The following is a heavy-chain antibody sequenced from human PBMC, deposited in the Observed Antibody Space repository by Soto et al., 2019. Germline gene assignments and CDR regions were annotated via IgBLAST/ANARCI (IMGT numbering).Heavy chain of an antibody. D-gene: IGHD3-3*01. CDR3: ATHDFGTLYKADGDS. CDR1: GFTFTSYA. V-gene: IGHV3-23*01. J-gene: IGHJ4*02. CDR2: ISGSGGDT. Sequence: EVQLLESGGGLVQPGGSLRLSCSASGFTFTSYAMSWVRQAPGKGLEWVSGISGSGGDTGSADSVKGRFTISRFNFKNRLCLEVKSLKSDDTAVYYCATHDFGTLYKADGDSWGQGTVVPVSS.